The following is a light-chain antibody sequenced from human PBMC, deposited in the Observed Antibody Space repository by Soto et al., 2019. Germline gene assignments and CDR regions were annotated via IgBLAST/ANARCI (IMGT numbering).Light chain of an antibody. CDR1: QSLRSSY. CDR3: QQHGTSPYT. V-gene: IGKV3-20*01. J-gene: IGKJ5*01. Sequence: EVVLTHSPNTLSLSPGERATLSCWASQSLRSSYLAWYQRKPGQAPRLLMFGASRRATGIPDRLNGSGSGTDFILTISRLEPEDVAVYYCQQHGTSPYTFGQGTRLEIK. CDR2: GAS.